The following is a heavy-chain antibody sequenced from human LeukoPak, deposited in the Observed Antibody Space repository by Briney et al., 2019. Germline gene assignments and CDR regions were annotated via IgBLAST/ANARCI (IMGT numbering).Heavy chain of an antibody. J-gene: IGHJ3*02. V-gene: IGHV4-59*01. CDR2: IYDSGNT. D-gene: IGHD6-13*01. Sequence: PSETLSLTCTVFGGSISGYSWSWIRQPPGKGLEWIGFIYDSGNTNYNPSLKSRVTISRDMSRNQFSLKLSSVTAADTAVYYCARSRIAAAGTRPTDAFDIWGQGTMVTVSS. CDR3: ARSRIAAAGTRPTDAFDI. CDR1: GGSISGYS.